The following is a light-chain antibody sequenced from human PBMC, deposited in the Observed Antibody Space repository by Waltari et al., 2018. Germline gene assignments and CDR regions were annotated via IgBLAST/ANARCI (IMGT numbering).Light chain of an antibody. CDR2: SDT. V-gene: IGLV1-44*01. J-gene: IGLJ3*02. CDR3: ASWDDSLNVWI. CDR1: ASNVGTKR. Sequence: QSLLSQPPSASGTPGQRVTISCSGSASNVGTKRVNWFQQYPRTAPKLLIPSDTQRPSGVPDRFSGSKSGTTASLAIGGLQSDDEAEYYCASWDDSLNVWIFGGGTRLTVL.